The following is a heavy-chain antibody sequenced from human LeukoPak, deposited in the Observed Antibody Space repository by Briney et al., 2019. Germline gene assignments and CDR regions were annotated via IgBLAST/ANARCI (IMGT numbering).Heavy chain of an antibody. CDR3: ARSRERYSYVDY. D-gene: IGHD5-18*01. CDR1: GGSISSGGYY. J-gene: IGHJ4*02. Sequence: SQTLSLTCTVSGGSISSGGYYWSWIRQHPGKGLEWIGYIYYSGSTYYNPSLKSRVTISVDTSKNQFSLKLSSVTAADTAMYYCARSRERYSYVDYWGQGTLVTVS. V-gene: IGHV4-31*03. CDR2: IYYSGST.